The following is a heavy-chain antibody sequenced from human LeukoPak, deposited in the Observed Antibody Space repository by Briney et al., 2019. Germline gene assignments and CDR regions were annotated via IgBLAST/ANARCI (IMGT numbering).Heavy chain of an antibody. CDR1: GFTFSSYW. D-gene: IGHD3-22*01. CDR2: IKQDGGEK. J-gene: IGHJ4*02. V-gene: IGHV3-7*01. Sequence: GGSLRLSCAASGFTFSSYWMSWVRQAPGKGLEWVANIKQDGGEKYYVDSVKGRFTISRDNAKNSLYLQMNSLRAEDTAVYYCARGGPKYYYDSSGTPFDYWGQGTLVTVSS. CDR3: ARGGPKYYYDSSGTPFDY.